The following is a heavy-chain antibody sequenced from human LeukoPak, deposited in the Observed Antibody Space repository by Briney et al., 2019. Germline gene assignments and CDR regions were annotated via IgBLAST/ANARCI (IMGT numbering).Heavy chain of an antibody. CDR1: GFTFNRYW. CDR3: VREWQSHKELWLYDF. V-gene: IGHV3-7*01. CDR2: IKEDGSEK. D-gene: IGHD3/OR15-3a*01. J-gene: IGHJ4*02. Sequence: GGSLRLSCAASGFTFNRYWMSWVRQAPGKGLEWVANIKEDGSEKIYVDSVKGRFTISRDNVKYSLFLQMNSLRAEDTAVYYCVREWQSHKELWLYDFWGQGTLVTVSS.